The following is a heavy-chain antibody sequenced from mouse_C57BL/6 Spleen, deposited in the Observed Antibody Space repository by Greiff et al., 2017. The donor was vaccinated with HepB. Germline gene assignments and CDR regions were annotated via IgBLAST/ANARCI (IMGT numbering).Heavy chain of an antibody. CDR1: GYTFTSYG. Sequence: VKLMESGAELARPGASVKLSCKASGYTFTSYGISWVKQRTGQGLEWIGEIYPRSGNTYYNEKFKGKATLTADKSSSTAYMELRSLTSEDSAVYFCARVDYYGSPHFDYWGQGTTLTVSS. V-gene: IGHV1-81*01. CDR2: IYPRSGNT. D-gene: IGHD1-1*01. CDR3: ARVDYYGSPHFDY. J-gene: IGHJ2*01.